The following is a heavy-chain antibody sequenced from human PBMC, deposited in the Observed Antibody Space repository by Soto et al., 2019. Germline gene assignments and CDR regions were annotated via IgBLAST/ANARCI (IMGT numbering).Heavy chain of an antibody. Sequence: EVQLLESGGGLVQPGGSLRLSCAASGFTFSSYAMSWVRQAPGKGLEWVSAISGSGGSTYYADSVKGRFTISRDNSKNTLYMQMNSLRAEDTAVYYCAKARYSYGVYYYYYGMDVWGQGTTVTVSS. V-gene: IGHV3-23*01. J-gene: IGHJ6*02. CDR1: GFTFSSYA. CDR3: AKARYSYGVYYYYYGMDV. CDR2: ISGSGGST. D-gene: IGHD5-18*01.